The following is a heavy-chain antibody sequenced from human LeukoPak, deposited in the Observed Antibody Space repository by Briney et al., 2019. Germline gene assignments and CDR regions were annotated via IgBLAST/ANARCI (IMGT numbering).Heavy chain of an antibody. CDR3: ARGPHGGFVIIPTEF. D-gene: IGHD3-3*01. J-gene: IGHJ4*02. CDR1: GFTFSSYA. CDR2: IDSSSSYI. Sequence: GGSLRLSCAASGFTFSSYAMNWVRQAPGKGLEWFSSIDSSSSYIYYADSVKGRFTISRANAKNSLFLQMNSLRAEDTAVYYCARGPHGGFVIIPTEFWGQGTLVTVSS. V-gene: IGHV3-21*01.